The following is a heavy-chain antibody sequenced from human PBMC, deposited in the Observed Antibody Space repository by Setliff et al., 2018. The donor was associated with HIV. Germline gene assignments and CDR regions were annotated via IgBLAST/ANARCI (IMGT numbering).Heavy chain of an antibody. D-gene: IGHD1-26*01. CDR2: IYYSGST. CDR3: ARDCREGKPDAFDI. Sequence: PSETLSLTCTVSGGSISSYYWSWIRQPPGKGLEWIGYIYYSGSTNYNPSLKSRVTISVDTSKNQFSLKLSSVTAADTAVYYCARDCREGKPDAFDIWGQGTMVTVSS. V-gene: IGHV4-59*01. J-gene: IGHJ3*02. CDR1: GGSISSYY.